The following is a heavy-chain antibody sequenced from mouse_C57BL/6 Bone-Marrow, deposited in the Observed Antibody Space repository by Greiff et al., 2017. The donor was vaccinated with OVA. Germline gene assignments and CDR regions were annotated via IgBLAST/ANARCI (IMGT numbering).Heavy chain of an antibody. CDR2: ISRGSSTI. V-gene: IGHV5-17*01. Sequence: EVQLVESGGGLVKPGGSLKLSCAASGFTFSDYGMHWVRQAPEKGLEWVAYISRGSSTIYYADTVKGRFTISRDNAKNTLFLQMTSLRSEDTAMYYCARFPLFAYWGQGTLVTVSA. CDR1: GFTFSDYG. J-gene: IGHJ3*01. CDR3: ARFPLFAY.